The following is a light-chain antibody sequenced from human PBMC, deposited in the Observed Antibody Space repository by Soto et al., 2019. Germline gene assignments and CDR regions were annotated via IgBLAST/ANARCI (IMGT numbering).Light chain of an antibody. Sequence: QAVVTQPPSASGTPGQSVTISCSGSSSNIGDNTVNWYQQLPGTAPKLLIYSNDQRSSGVPDRFSGSKSGTSASLAISGLQSEDEAEYYCAVWDDSLDGVVFGGGTKLTVL. CDR2: SND. CDR3: AVWDDSLDGVV. CDR1: SSNIGDNT. J-gene: IGLJ2*01. V-gene: IGLV1-44*01.